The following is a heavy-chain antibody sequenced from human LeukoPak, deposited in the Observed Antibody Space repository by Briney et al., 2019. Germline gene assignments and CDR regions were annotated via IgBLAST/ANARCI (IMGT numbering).Heavy chain of an antibody. Sequence: PSETLSLTCAVYGGSFSGYYWSWIRQPPGKGLEWIGEINHSGSTNYNPSLKSRVTISVDTSKNQFSLKLSSVTAADTAVYYCARSQDVTLVRGVVAYYYYYYMDVWGKGTTVTISS. CDR3: ARSQDVTLVRGVVAYYYYYYMDV. J-gene: IGHJ6*03. V-gene: IGHV4-34*01. D-gene: IGHD3-10*01. CDR2: INHSGST. CDR1: GGSFSGYY.